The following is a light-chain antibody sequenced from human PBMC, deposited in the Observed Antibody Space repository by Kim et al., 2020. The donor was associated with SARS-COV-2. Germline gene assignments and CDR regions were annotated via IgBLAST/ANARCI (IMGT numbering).Light chain of an antibody. Sequence: PGDRAPPPLRASQGVGGEVVGYQQKPGPAPRLLIYGASSRATGIPVRFSGSGSGTDFTLTISSLEPEDFAVYYCQQRRNWPITFGQGTRLEIK. J-gene: IGKJ5*01. V-gene: IGKV3-11*01. CDR3: QQRRNWPIT. CDR1: QGVGGE. CDR2: GAS.